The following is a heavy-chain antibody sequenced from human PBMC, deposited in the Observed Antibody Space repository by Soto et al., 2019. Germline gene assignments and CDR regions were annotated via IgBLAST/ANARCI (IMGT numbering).Heavy chain of an antibody. D-gene: IGHD3-10*01. Sequence: QVQLVQSGAEVKKPGSSVKVSCKASGGTFSRQAISWVRQAPGQGLEWMGGSIPFFGTANYAQKFQGRVTITADESTSTAHMELSSVRSEDTAVYYCATVHRLGSGSYYDPLYWFDPWGQGTLVTVSS. CDR1: GGTFSRQA. CDR2: SIPFFGTA. CDR3: ATVHRLGSGSYYDPLYWFDP. V-gene: IGHV1-69*01. J-gene: IGHJ5*02.